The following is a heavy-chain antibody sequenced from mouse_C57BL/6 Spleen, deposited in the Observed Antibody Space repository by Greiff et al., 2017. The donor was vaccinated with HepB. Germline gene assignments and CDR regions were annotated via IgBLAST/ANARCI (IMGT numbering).Heavy chain of an antibody. D-gene: IGHD1-1*01. V-gene: IGHV1-69*01. J-gene: IGHJ2*01. Sequence: VQLQQPGAELVMPGASVKLSCKASGYTFTSYWMHWVKQRPGQGLEWIGEIDPSDSYTNYNQKFKGKSTLTVDKSSSTAYMQLSSLTSEDSAVYYCARKIDYGSRGFDYWGQGTTLTVSS. CDR2: IDPSDSYT. CDR3: ARKIDYGSRGFDY. CDR1: GYTFTSYW.